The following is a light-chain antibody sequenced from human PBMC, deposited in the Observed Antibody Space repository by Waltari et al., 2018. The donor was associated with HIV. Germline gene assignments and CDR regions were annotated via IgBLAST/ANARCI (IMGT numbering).Light chain of an antibody. CDR2: RND. CDR3: AAWDDSLSDYV. J-gene: IGLJ1*01. V-gene: IGLV1-47*01. CDR1: SSHIGINL. Sequence: QSVLTQSPSASGTPGQRVTISCSGSSSHIGINLVYWDQQVPGTARKLVIHRNDQRPSGVPDRFSGSKSGTSASLAISGLRSEDEADYYCAAWDDSLSDYVFGIGTTVTVL.